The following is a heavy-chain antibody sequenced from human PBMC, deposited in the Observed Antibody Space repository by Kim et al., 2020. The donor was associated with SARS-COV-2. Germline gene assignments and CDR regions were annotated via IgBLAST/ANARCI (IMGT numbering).Heavy chain of an antibody. CDR3: ATCQVWLHY. Sequence: GGSLRLSCAASGFAFSSYAMHWFRQAPGKRLEWVAVVSKDGSDKYYLDSVKGRFTIYRDNSRNTLHLQMNSLTPEDTAVYHCATCQVWLHYWGQGALVTVSS. CDR2: VSKDGSDK. J-gene: IGHJ4*02. D-gene: IGHD5-12*01. CDR1: GFAFSSYA. V-gene: IGHV3-30-3*01.